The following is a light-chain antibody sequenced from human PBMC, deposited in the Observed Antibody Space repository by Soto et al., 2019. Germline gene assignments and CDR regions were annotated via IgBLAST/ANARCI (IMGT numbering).Light chain of an antibody. CDR1: SSDVGGYNY. Sequence: QSVLTQPPSASGSPGQSVTISCTGTSSDVGGYNYVSWYQQHPGKAPKLMIYEVIKRPSGVPDRFSGSKSGDTASLTVSGLQAEDEADYYCAAWDPSLGGFYVFGSGTKVTVL. J-gene: IGLJ1*01. CDR3: AAWDPSLGGFYV. V-gene: IGLV2-8*01. CDR2: EVI.